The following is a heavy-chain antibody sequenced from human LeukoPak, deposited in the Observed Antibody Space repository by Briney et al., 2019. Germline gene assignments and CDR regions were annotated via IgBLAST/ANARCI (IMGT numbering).Heavy chain of an antibody. CDR1: GGTFSSYA. J-gene: IGHJ5*02. D-gene: IGHD6-13*01. V-gene: IGHV1-69*05. Sequence: KVSCKASGGTFSSYAISWVRQAPGQGLEWMGRIIPIFGTANYAQKFQGRVTITTDESTSTAYMELSSLRSEDTAVYYCASIAAAGFWFDPWGQGTLVTVSS. CDR3: ASIAAAGFWFDP. CDR2: IIPIFGTA.